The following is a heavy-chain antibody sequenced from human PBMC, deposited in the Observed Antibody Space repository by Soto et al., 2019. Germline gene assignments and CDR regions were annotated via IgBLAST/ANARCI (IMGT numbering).Heavy chain of an antibody. J-gene: IGHJ6*03. D-gene: IGHD3-10*01. CDR1: GFTFSSYA. V-gene: IGHV3-23*01. CDR3: AKDGMVRGVISDYMDV. Sequence: EVQLLESGGGLVQPGGSLRLSCAASGFTFSSYAMSWVRQAPGKGLEWVSAISGSGGSTYYADSVKGRFTISRDNSKNTLFLQMNSLRAEDTAVYYCAKDGMVRGVISDYMDVWGKGTTVTVPS. CDR2: ISGSGGST.